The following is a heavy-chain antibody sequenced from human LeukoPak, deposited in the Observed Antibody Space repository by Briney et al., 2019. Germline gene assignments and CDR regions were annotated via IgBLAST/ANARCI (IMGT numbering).Heavy chain of an antibody. J-gene: IGHJ5*02. CDR3: ARDNPNYAGNWFDP. Sequence: SVKVSCKASGGSFSTSTISWVRQAPGQGLEWMGGIIPLFGAANYAQKFKGRVTITADKSTSTAYMELSTLRSEDTAVYYCARDNPNYAGNWFDPCGEGTMVTVSS. V-gene: IGHV1-69*06. CDR1: GGSFSTST. D-gene: IGHD4-23*01. CDR2: IIPLFGAA.